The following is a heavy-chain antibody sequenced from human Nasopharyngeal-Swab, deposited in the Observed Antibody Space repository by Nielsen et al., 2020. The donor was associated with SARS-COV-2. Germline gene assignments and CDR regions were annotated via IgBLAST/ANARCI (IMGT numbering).Heavy chain of an antibody. V-gene: IGHV1-46*01. J-gene: IGHJ4*02. Sequence: ASVKVSCKASGYSFTSYHMYWVRQAPGQGLEWMGIINPSGGSATYAQRFQGKVTMIRDTSTSTVFMELSSLKSEDTAVYYCSRDMGEDVLLWFGEFDYWGQGTLVSVSS. D-gene: IGHD3-10*01. CDR2: INPSGGSA. CDR3: SRDMGEDVLLWFGEFDY. CDR1: GYSFTSYH.